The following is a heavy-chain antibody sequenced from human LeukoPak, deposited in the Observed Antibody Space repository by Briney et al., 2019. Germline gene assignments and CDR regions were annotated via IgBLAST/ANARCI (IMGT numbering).Heavy chain of an antibody. V-gene: IGHV1-46*01. J-gene: IGHJ4*02. Sequence: GASVKVSCKASGYTFTSYYMHWVRQAPGQGLEWMGIINPSGGSTSYAQKFQGRVTMTTDTSTSTAYMELRSLRSDDTAVYYCASGSSSSPFDYWGQGTLVTVSS. CDR1: GYTFTSYY. D-gene: IGHD6-6*01. CDR3: ASGSSSSPFDY. CDR2: INPSGGST.